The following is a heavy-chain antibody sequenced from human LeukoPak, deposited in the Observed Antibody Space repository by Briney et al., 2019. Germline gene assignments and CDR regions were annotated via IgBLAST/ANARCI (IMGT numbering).Heavy chain of an antibody. CDR3: ARAPYDFWSGYYPYYYYYGMDV. D-gene: IGHD3-3*01. Sequence: PSETLSLTCTVSGGSISSYYWSWIRQPPGKGLEWIGYIYYSGSTNYNPSLKSRVTISVDTSKNQFSLKLSSVTAADTAVYYCARAPYDFWSGYYPYYYYYGMDVWGQGTTVTVSS. CDR2: IYYSGST. CDR1: GGSISSYY. V-gene: IGHV4-59*01. J-gene: IGHJ6*02.